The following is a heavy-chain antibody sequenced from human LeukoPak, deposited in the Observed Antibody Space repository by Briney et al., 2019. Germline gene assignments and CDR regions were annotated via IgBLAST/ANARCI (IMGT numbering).Heavy chain of an antibody. D-gene: IGHD5-12*01. CDR1: GFTFRNYA. CDR3: TRGSPYSGYDLLRGPGSVYEY. CDR2: INDIGVNI. V-gene: IGHV3-23*01. Sequence: GGSLRLSCAASGFTFRNYAMSWVRQAPGKGLDWVSSINDIGVNIYYADSVKGRFTISRDNSKNTLFLQMNSLRAEDTAVYYCTRGSPYSGYDLLRGPGSVYEYWGQGTLVTVSS. J-gene: IGHJ4*02.